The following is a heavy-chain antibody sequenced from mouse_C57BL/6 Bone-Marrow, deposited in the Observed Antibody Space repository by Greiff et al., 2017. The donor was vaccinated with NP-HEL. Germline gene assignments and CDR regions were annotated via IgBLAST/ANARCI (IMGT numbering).Heavy chain of an antibody. J-gene: IGHJ4*01. Sequence: EVLLVESGGGLVQPGGSVKLSCAASGFSFNTYAMNWVRQAPGKGLEWVARIRSKNNNYETYYAESVKDRFTISRDDSESMLYLQMNNLKTEDTAMYYCVRDYSNYPYYAMDYWGQGTSVTVSS. V-gene: IGHV10-1*01. D-gene: IGHD2-5*01. CDR1: GFSFNTYA. CDR2: IRSKNNNYET. CDR3: VRDYSNYPYYAMDY.